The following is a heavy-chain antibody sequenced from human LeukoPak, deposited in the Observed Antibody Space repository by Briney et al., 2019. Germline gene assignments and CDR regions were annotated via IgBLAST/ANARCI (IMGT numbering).Heavy chain of an antibody. Sequence: SETLSLTCTVSGGSISSSSYYWGWIRQPPGKGLEWIGSIYYSGSTYYNPSLKSRVTISVDTSKNQFSLKLSSVTAADTAVYYCARSGYDEYYFDYWGQGTLVTVSS. D-gene: IGHD3-22*01. V-gene: IGHV4-39*01. CDR1: GGSISSSSYY. CDR2: IYYSGST. CDR3: ARSGYDEYYFDY. J-gene: IGHJ4*02.